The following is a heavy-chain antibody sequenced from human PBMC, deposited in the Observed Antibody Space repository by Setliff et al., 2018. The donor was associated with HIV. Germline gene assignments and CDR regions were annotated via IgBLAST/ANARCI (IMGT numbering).Heavy chain of an antibody. V-gene: IGHV1-8*01. J-gene: IGHJ6*02. D-gene: IGHD5-12*01. CDR2: MNPNSGDT. CDR3: ARDETCGSLYYGLDV. Sequence: ASVKVSCQASGYSFTSDDINWVRQATGQGLEWTGWMNPNSGDTDYAQKFQGRVTMTRNTPIGAAYMELRSLRSEDTAVDYCARDETCGSLYYGLDVWGQGTTVTVSS. CDR1: GYSFTSDD.